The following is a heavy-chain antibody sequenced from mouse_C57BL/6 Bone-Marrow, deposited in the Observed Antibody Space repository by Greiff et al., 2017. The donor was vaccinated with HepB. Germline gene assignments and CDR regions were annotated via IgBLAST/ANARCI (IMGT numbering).Heavy chain of an antibody. D-gene: IGHD1-1*01. CDR3: TTWIRRYPCYFDY. V-gene: IGHV14-1*01. Sequence: EVKLQESGAELVRPGASVKLSCTASGFNINDYYMHWVKQRPEQGLEWIGRIDPEDGDTEYAPKFQGKATMTADTSSNTAYLQLSSLTSEDTAVYYCTTWIRRYPCYFDYWGQGTTLTVTS. CDR1: GFNINDYY. CDR2: IDPEDGDT. J-gene: IGHJ2*01.